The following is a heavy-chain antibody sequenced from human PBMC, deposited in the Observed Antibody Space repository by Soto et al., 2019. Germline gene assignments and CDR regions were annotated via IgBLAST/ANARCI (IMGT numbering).Heavy chain of an antibody. CDR1: GGTFSTYS. J-gene: IGHJ3*01. V-gene: IGHV1-69*02. Sequence: QVQLVQSGAEVKKPGSSVKVSCKPSGGTFSTYSIFWVRQAPGQGLEWMGRIIPMLGVANYAQKSQGRVTITAPKSTTTVSIELSSLRSEDTALYYCTIGSWSGDVFDVWGQGTMVTVSS. D-gene: IGHD2-21*02. CDR3: TIGSWSGDVFDV. CDR2: IIPMLGVA.